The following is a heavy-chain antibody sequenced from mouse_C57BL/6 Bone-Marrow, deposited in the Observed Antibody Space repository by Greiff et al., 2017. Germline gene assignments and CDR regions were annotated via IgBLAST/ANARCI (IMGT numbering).Heavy chain of an antibody. J-gene: IGHJ3*01. CDR1: GYTFTSYW. CDR2: IDPSDSYT. CDR3: ARNWENWFAY. Sequence: VQLQQPGAELVKPGASVKLSCKASGYTFTSYWMQWVKPRPGQGLEWIGEIDPSDSYTNDNQKFKGKATLTVDTSSSTAYMQLSSLTSEDSAVYYCARNWENWFAYWGQGTLVTVSA. D-gene: IGHD4-1*01. V-gene: IGHV1-50*01.